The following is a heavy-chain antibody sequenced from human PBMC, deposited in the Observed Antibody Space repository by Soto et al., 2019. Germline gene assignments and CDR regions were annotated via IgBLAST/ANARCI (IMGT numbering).Heavy chain of an antibody. V-gene: IGHV3-30*03. CDR1: GFTFNSYG. Sequence: QVQLVESGGGVVQPGRSLRLSCAASGFTFNSYGMHWVRQVPGNGLEWVAFISYDSTKTYYADSVKCRFTISRDNSNSALYVQMNSMTGEDTAFYYCARTRSDWSDFHYYSLHVWGQGTTVTVSS. J-gene: IGHJ6*01. CDR3: ARTRSDWSDFHYYSLHV. D-gene: IGHD3-9*01. CDR2: ISYDSTKT.